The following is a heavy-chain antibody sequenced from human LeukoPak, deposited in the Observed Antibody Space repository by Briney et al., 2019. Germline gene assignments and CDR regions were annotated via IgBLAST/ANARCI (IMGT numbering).Heavy chain of an antibody. Sequence: SETLSLTCTFSGGPIISHSWGGIRQPPGKGREGIGEINHSGSTNYNPSLKSRVTISVDTSKNQFSLKLSSVTAADTAVYYCARVIDWNDGYYFDYWGQGTLVTVSS. J-gene: IGHJ4*02. D-gene: IGHD1-1*01. CDR2: INHSGST. CDR3: ARVIDWNDGYYFDY. V-gene: IGHV4-34*01. CDR1: GGPIISHS.